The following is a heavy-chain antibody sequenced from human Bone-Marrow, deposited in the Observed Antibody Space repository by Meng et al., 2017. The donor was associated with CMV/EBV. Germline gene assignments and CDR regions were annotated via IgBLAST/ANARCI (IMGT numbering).Heavy chain of an antibody. Sequence: GESLKISCAASGFTFSSYWMTWVRQAPGKGLGWVANIKHDGNEKYYVDSVKGRFTISRDNAKNSLYLQMNSLIAEDTAVYYCARVRREDFWSGYYVAFWGQGTLVTVSS. D-gene: IGHD3-3*01. J-gene: IGHJ1*01. CDR1: GFTFSSYW. V-gene: IGHV3-7*01. CDR3: ARVRREDFWSGYYVAF. CDR2: IKHDGNEK.